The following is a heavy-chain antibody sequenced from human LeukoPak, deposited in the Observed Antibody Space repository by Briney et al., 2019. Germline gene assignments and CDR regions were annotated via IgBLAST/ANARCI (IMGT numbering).Heavy chain of an antibody. V-gene: IGHV4-4*07. Sequence: PSKTLSPTCTVSGGSISSYYWSWIRQPAGKGLEWIGRIYTSGSTNYNPSLKSRVTMSVDTSKNQFSLKLSPVTAADTAVYYCARLKGYCSSTSCFSYYYYGMDVWGQGTTVTVSS. D-gene: IGHD2-2*01. CDR3: ARLKGYCSSTSCFSYYYYGMDV. J-gene: IGHJ6*02. CDR1: GGSISSYY. CDR2: IYTSGST.